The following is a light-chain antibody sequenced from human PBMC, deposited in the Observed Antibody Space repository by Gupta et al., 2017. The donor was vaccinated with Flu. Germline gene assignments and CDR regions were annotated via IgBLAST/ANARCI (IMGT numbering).Light chain of an antibody. CDR1: SSDVGGFNY. CDR3: YSYAGSYIPYV. J-gene: IGLJ1*01. Sequence: SSDVGGFNYVSWYQQYPGKAPKLLIYDVTKRPSGVPDRFSGSKSGNTASLTISGLQAEDEADYYCYSYAGSYIPYVFGTGTKVTVL. CDR2: DVT. V-gene: IGLV2-11*03.